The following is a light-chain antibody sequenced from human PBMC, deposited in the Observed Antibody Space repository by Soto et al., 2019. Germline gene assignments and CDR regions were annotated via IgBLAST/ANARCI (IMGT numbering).Light chain of an antibody. CDR3: QQYNNWPPWT. CDR2: DAP. Sequence: IVVKKKRAALRVSREERTTLSSRSSQSVTSNFAWYQQKPGQAPRLLIYDAPTRATGIPARFSGSGSGTEFTLTICSLQSEAFAVYYCQQYNNWPPWTCARGTKVDI. J-gene: IGKJ1*01. CDR1: QSVTSN. V-gene: IGKV3-15*01.